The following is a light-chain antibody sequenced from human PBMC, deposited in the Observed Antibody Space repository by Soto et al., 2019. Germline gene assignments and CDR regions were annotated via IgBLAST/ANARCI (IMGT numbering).Light chain of an antibody. J-gene: IGLJ2*01. CDR2: EIF. Sequence: QPASVSASPGQSISISCTGTTNDVGAFDYVSWYQQHPGKAPKLIIYEIFNRPSGVSHRFSGSKSGNSASLTISGPQAEVEADYYCSSHTTNNAHVFGGGTKLTVL. CDR3: SSHTTNNAHV. CDR1: TNDVGAFDY. V-gene: IGLV2-14*01.